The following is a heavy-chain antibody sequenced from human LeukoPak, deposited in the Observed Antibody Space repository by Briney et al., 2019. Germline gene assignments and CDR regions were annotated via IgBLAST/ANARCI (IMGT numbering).Heavy chain of an antibody. CDR2: INPSGGGT. D-gene: IGHD6-19*01. Sequence: ASVKVSCKASGYTFTSYYMHWVRQAPGQGLEWMGIINPSGGGTNYAQKFQGRVTMTRDTSISTAYMELSRLRSDDTAVYYCARVSRWLVLLPLDYWGQGTLVTVSS. CDR3: ARVSRWLVLLPLDY. J-gene: IGHJ4*02. V-gene: IGHV1-2*02. CDR1: GYTFTSYY.